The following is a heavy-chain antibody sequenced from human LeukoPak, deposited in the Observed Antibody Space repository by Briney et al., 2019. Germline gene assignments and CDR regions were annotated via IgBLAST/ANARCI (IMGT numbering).Heavy chain of an antibody. V-gene: IGHV4-39*01. Sequence: PSETLSLTCAVYGGSFSGYYWGWIRQPPGKGLEWIGSIYYSGSTYYNPSLKSRVTISVDTSKNQFSLRLSSVTAADTAVYYCARKRQNDDVVVVAATTIPYYFDYWGQGTLVTVSS. J-gene: IGHJ4*02. CDR3: ARKRQNDDVVVVAATTIPYYFDY. D-gene: IGHD2-15*01. CDR1: GGSFSGYY. CDR2: IYYSGST.